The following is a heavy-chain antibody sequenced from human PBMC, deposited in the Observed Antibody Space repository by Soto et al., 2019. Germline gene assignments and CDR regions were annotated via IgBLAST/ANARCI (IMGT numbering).Heavy chain of an antibody. Sequence: HVQLQESGPGQVKPSQTLSLTCTVSGGSVNSGGYHWSWIRQHPGKGLEWIGDIYYSGSTYYNPSLKSRVTISIDTSTNHFSLHLSALTAADTAVYYCARASIPNWNYYGMDVWGQGTTVTVSS. V-gene: IGHV4-31*03. CDR2: IYYSGST. D-gene: IGHD1-1*01. CDR3: ARASIPNWNYYGMDV. J-gene: IGHJ6*02. CDR1: GGSVNSGGYH.